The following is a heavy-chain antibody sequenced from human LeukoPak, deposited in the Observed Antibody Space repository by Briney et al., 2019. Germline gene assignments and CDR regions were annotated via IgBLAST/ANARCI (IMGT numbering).Heavy chain of an antibody. D-gene: IGHD1-26*01. CDR3: ARDFLVGATIPPDYYFDY. CDR1: GYTFTSYY. J-gene: IGHJ4*02. CDR2: INPSGGST. Sequence: ASVKVSCKASGYTFTSYYMHWVRQAPGQGLEWMGIINPSGGSTSYAQKFQGRVTMTRDMSTSTVYMELSSLRSEDTAVYYCARDFLVGATIPPDYYFDYWGQGTLVTVSS. V-gene: IGHV1-46*01.